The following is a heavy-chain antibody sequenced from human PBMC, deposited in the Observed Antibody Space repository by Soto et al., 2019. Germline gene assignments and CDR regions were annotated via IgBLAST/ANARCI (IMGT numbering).Heavy chain of an antibody. D-gene: IGHD2-15*01. Sequence: PVGSLRLSCVVSGFTFNTFAMTWVRQAPGKGLEWVSALSGSGSLSYYADSVKGRFTISRDNSKNTLYLQMNNLRVDETAVYFCARDRGGALDSWGQGTLVTVSS. V-gene: IGHV3-23*01. CDR2: LSGSGSLS. J-gene: IGHJ4*02. CDR3: ARDRGGALDS. CDR1: GFTFNTFA.